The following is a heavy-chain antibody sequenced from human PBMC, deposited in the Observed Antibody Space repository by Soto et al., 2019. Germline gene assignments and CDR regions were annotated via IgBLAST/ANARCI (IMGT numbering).Heavy chain of an antibody. CDR3: AHRQIHSGNWDCGVLDY. V-gene: IGHV2-5*02. CDR2: IYWDDDK. D-gene: IGHD1-7*01. J-gene: IGHJ4*02. CDR1: GFSISTSGVG. Sequence: QITLKESGPTLVAPTQTLTLTCTLSGFSISTSGVGVGWIRQPPGKALEWLAVIYWDDDKRYSPSLRNRLTVSKDTSTNQVALAGTNMDPVDTATYYCAHRQIHSGNWDCGVLDYWGPGTLVTVSA.